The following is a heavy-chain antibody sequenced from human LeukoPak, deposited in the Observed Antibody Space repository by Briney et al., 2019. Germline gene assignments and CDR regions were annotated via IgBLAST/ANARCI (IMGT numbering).Heavy chain of an antibody. J-gene: IGHJ6*02. CDR3: ARGGGLDV. D-gene: IGHD3-16*01. CDR2: INHNGNVN. V-gene: IGHV3-7*03. CDR1: GFTFSSYW. Sequence: GGSPRLSCAASGFTFSSYWMNWARQAPGKGLEWVASINHNGNVNYYVDSVKGRFTISRDNAKNSLYLQMSNLRAEDTAVYFCARGGGLDVWGQGTTVTVSS.